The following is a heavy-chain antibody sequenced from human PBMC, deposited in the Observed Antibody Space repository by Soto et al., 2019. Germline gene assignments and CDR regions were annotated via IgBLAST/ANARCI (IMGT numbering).Heavy chain of an antibody. CDR1: GYRFTHYG. CDR2: ISPFNGNT. CDR3: AREEVTYYYDSSGYSVHYYGMDV. J-gene: IGHJ6*02. V-gene: IGHV1-18*01. D-gene: IGHD3-22*01. Sequence: ASVKVSCKSSGYRFTHYGITWVRQAPGQGLEWMGWISPFNGNTKYSQKFQGRVTITRDTSASTAYMELSSLRSEDTAVYYCAREEVTYYYDSSGYSVHYYGMDVWGQGTTVTVSS.